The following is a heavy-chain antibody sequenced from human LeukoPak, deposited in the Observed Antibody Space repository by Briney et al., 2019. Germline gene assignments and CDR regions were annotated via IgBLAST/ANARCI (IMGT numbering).Heavy chain of an antibody. D-gene: IGHD1-26*01. Sequence: PGGSLTLSCAASGFTFSDYYMSWIRQAPGKGLGWVSYISSSSSYTNYADPVKGRFTISRDNAKNSLYLQMNSLRAEDTAVYYCARSEWSGSYYVNYLGQGTLVTVSS. J-gene: IGHJ4*02. V-gene: IGHV3-11*06. CDR1: GFTFSDYY. CDR2: ISSSSSYT. CDR3: ARSEWSGSYYVNY.